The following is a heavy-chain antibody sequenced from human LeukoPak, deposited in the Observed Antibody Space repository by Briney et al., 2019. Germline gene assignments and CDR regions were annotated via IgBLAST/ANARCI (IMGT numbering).Heavy chain of an antibody. CDR3: AREDWDYYGSGSLLNY. CDR1: GYTFASYY. D-gene: IGHD3-10*01. CDR2: INPSGGST. Sequence: ASVKVSCKASGYTFASYYMHWVRQAPGQGLEWMGIINPSGGSTSYAQKFQGRVTMTRDTSTSTVYMELSSLRSEDTAVYYCAREDWDYYGSGSLLNYWGQGTLVTVSS. V-gene: IGHV1-46*01. J-gene: IGHJ4*02.